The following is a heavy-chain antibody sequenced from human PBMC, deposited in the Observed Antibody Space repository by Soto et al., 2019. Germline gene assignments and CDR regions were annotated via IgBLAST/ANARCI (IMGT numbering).Heavy chain of an antibody. Sequence: GSLRLSCAASGFTFSSYAMSWVRQAPGKGLEWVSAISGSGGSTYYADSVKGRFTISRDNSKNTLYLQMNSLRAEDTAVYYCAKVGAAHDAFDIWGQGTMVTVSS. J-gene: IGHJ3*02. CDR2: ISGSGGST. CDR1: GFTFSSYA. V-gene: IGHV3-23*01. D-gene: IGHD2-15*01. CDR3: AKVGAAHDAFDI.